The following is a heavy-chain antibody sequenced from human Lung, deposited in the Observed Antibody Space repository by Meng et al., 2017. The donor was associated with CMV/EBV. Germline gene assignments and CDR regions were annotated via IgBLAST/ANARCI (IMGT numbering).Heavy chain of an antibody. CDR1: GYTFISYY. J-gene: IGHJ3*02. V-gene: IGHV1-46*01. Sequence: QVQLVQSGDEVKKPWASVKVSCKASGYTFISYYIHWVRQAPGQGLDWMGVINPSIGYTNYAQKFQGRVTMTRDTSTSTVYMELSSLRSEDSAVYYCATAETILRGYSGSEHDAFDIWGQGTMVTVSS. CDR2: INPSIGYT. D-gene: IGHD5-12*01. CDR3: ATAETILRGYSGSEHDAFDI.